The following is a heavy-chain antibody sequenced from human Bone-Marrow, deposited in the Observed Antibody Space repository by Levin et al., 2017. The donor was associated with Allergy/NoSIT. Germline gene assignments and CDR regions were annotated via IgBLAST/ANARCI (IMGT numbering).Heavy chain of an antibody. CDR3: AREGWYYDSSGEIDY. CDR1: GFTFSSYW. D-gene: IGHD3-22*01. J-gene: IGHJ4*02. Sequence: GGSLRLSCAASGFTFSSYWLHWVRQVPGKGLVWVSRINSDGIFISYADSVKGRFTISRDNAKNTLYLQMNSLRAEDTAVYYCAREGWYYDSSGEIDYWGQGTLVTVSS. CDR2: INSDGIFI. V-gene: IGHV3-74*01.